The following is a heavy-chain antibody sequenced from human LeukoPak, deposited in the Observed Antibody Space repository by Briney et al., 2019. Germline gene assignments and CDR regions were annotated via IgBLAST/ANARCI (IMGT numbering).Heavy chain of an antibody. CDR2: INHSGST. D-gene: IGHD6-13*01. V-gene: IGHV4-34*01. CDR1: GGSFSGYY. J-gene: IGHJ4*02. CDR3: ARGVYSSSWVY. Sequence: SETLSLTCAVYGGSFSGYYRSWIRQPPGKGLEWIGEINHSGSTNYNPSLKSRVTISVDTSKNQFSLKLSSVTAADTAVYYCARGVYSSSWVYWGQGTLVTVSS.